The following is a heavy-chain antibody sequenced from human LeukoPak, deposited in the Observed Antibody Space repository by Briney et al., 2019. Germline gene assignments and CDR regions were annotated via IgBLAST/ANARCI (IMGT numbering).Heavy chain of an antibody. V-gene: IGHV4-59*01. D-gene: IGHD3-3*01. CDR1: GGSISSYY. CDR2: IYYSGST. Sequence: SETLSLTCTVSGGSISSYYWSWIRQPPGKGLEWIGYIYYSGSTNHNPSLKSRVTISVDTSKNQFSLKLGSVTAADTAVYYCARGYDFWSGYYFDYWGQGTLVTVSS. J-gene: IGHJ4*02. CDR3: ARGYDFWSGYYFDY.